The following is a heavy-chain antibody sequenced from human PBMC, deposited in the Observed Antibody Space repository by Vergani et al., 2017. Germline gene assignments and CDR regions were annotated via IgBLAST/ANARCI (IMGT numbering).Heavy chain of an antibody. V-gene: IGHV5-51*03. J-gene: IGHJ4*02. D-gene: IGHD4-17*01. CDR2: IYPDDSNT. CDR3: ARLPQTDYGDYEFDY. Sequence: EVPLVQSGAEVKKPGESLKISCKGSGYSFTTYWIGWVRQMPGKGLEWMGIIYPDDSNTKYSPSFQAQVTISADKSISTAYLQWSSPRASDTAMYYCARLPQTDYGDYEFDYWGQGTLVTVSS. CDR1: GYSFTTYW.